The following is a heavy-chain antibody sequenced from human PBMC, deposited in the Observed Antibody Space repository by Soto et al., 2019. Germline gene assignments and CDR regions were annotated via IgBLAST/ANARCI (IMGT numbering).Heavy chain of an antibody. Sequence: PGESLKISCKGSGYSFTSYWISWVRQMPGKGLEWMGRIDPSDSYTNYSPSFQGHVTTSADKSISTAYLQWSSLKASDTAMYYCATHLSYYYGMDVWGQGTTVTVSS. V-gene: IGHV5-10-1*01. J-gene: IGHJ6*02. CDR3: ATHLSYYYGMDV. CDR1: GYSFTSYW. CDR2: IDPSDSYT.